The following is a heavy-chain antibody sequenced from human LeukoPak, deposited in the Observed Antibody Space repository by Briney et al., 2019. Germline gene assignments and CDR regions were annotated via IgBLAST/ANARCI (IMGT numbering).Heavy chain of an antibody. D-gene: IGHD3-10*01. V-gene: IGHV3-48*03. Sequence: PGGSLRLSCTASGFTFSSYEMNWVRQAPGKGLEWVSYISSGGSTIYYADSVKGRFTISRDNAKNSLSLRMNSLRAEDTAVYYCAREYSGTYSNAFDYWGQGTLVIVSS. CDR2: ISSGGSTI. CDR1: GFTFSSYE. CDR3: AREYSGTYSNAFDY. J-gene: IGHJ4*02.